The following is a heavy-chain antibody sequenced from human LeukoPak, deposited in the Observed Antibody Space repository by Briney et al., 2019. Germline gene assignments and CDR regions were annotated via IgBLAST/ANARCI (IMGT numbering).Heavy chain of an antibody. Sequence: GGSLRLSCTASGFIFRSYWMHWVRQAPGKGPMWVSRIYSDGSSTTYADSVKGRFTISRDNAKNTLYLQMNSLRAEDTAVYYCALCGVADNYYYYYYMDVWGKGTTVTVSS. D-gene: IGHD3-3*01. CDR1: GFIFRSYW. J-gene: IGHJ6*03. V-gene: IGHV3-74*01. CDR3: ALCGVADNYYYYYYMDV. CDR2: IYSDGSST.